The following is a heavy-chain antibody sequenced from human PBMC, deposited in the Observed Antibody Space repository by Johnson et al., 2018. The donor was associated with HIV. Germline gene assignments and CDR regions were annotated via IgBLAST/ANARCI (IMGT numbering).Heavy chain of an antibody. CDR3: ARDLGNWDSPRSAFDI. J-gene: IGHJ3*02. V-gene: IGHV3-11*04. Sequence: MQLVESGGGLVKPGGSLRLSCAASGFSFSDYYMTWIRQAPGKGLEWVSYISSSGSTIYYADSVKGRFTISRDNAKNSLYLQVNSLRAEDTAVYYCARDLGNWDSPRSAFDIWGQGTMVTVSS. CDR2: ISSSGSTI. CDR1: GFSFSDYY. D-gene: IGHD1/OR15-1a*01.